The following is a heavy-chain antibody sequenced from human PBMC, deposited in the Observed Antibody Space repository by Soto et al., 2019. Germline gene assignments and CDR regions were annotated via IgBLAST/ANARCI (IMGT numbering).Heavy chain of an antibody. CDR2: ILWKDDK. Sequence: ITLKESGPTVLKPTQTLTLTCTFPGFSFRSSNEVVGWIRQPPGQPLEWLALILWKDDKRYSPSLKSRLTTTKDTAKSLVVLTMTDMGPVDTAKYYCAHGILNWSGYFDDFDFWGQGSLVTVSS. CDR1: GFSFRSSNEV. D-gene: IGHD3-3*01. J-gene: IGHJ4*02. CDR3: AHGILNWSGYFDDFDF. V-gene: IGHV2-5*01.